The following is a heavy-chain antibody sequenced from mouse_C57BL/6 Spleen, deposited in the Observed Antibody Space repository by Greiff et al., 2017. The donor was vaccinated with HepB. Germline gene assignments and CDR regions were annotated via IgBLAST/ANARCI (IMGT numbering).Heavy chain of an antibody. D-gene: IGHD1-1*01. J-gene: IGHJ3*01. CDR1: GFNIKNTY. CDR3: ARPYYYGSSYGFAY. V-gene: IGHV14-3*01. Sequence: VHVKQSVAELVRPGASVKLSCTASGFNIKNTYMHWVKQRPEQGLEWIGRIDPANGNTKYAPKFQGKATITADTSSNTAYLQLSSLTSEDTAIYYCARPYYYGSSYGFAYWGQGTLVTVSA. CDR2: IDPANGNT.